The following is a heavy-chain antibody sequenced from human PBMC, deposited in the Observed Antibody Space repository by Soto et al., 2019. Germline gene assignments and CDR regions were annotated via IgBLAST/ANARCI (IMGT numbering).Heavy chain of an antibody. CDR3: VREDILGARSFDY. D-gene: IGHD1-26*01. Sequence: LRLSCAASGFTFGGYSMNWVRQAPGKGLEWISYISSLSSPRYYAESVEGRFIISRDNAKNSLYLQMNSLRDEDTAVYFCVREDILGARSFDYWGQGTRVTVSS. CDR1: GFTFGGYS. V-gene: IGHV3-48*02. CDR2: ISSLSSPR. J-gene: IGHJ4*02.